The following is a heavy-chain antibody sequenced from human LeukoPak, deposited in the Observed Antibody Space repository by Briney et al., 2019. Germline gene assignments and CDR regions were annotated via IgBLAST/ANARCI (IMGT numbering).Heavy chain of an antibody. CDR1: GFTFSSYA. J-gene: IGHJ4*02. V-gene: IGHV3-30-3*01. CDR2: ISYDGSNK. CDR3: ARETGSAVGSTDFDY. Sequence: GGSMRLSCAASGFTFSSYAMHWVRQAPGKGLEWVAVISYDGSNKYYADSVKGRFTISRDNSKNTLYLQMNSLRAEDTAVYYCARETGSAVGSTDFDYWGQGTLVTVSS. D-gene: IGHD4-17*01.